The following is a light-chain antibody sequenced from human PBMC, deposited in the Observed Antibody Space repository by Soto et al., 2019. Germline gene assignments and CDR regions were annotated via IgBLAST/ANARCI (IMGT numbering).Light chain of an antibody. J-gene: IGLJ2*01. CDR3: SSYTSTTLV. Sequence: QSALTQPASVSGSPGQSITISCTGTSSDDGGYDFVSWYQHHPGKVPKLMIFEVSKRPSGVSNRFSGSKSGNTASLTISGLQAEDEADYYCSSYTSTTLVFGGGTKLTVL. CDR1: SSDDGGYDF. CDR2: EVS. V-gene: IGLV2-14*01.